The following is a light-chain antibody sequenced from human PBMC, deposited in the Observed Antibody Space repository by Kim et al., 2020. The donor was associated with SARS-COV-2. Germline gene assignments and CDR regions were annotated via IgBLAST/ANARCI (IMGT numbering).Light chain of an antibody. J-gene: IGLJ3*02. CDR2: DNN. CDR3: GTWDNSLSAAV. CDR1: SSNIEANY. V-gene: IGLV1-51*01. Sequence: GQAVTISCSGSSSNIEANYVSWYQQVPGTVPKLLINDNNKRPSGVPDRFSGSKSGTSASLAITGLQTGDEADYYCGTWDNSLSAAVFGGGTQLTVL.